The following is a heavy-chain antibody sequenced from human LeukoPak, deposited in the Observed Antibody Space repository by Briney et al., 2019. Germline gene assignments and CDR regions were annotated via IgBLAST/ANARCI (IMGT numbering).Heavy chain of an antibody. Sequence: PGGSLRLSCAASGFIFSNYWMSWVRQAPGKGLEWVANINQDGSEKYYVDSVKGRSTISRDNAKNSLYLQMNSLRAEDTAVYYCARHVLDCSGGTCYFFDYWGQGTLVTVSP. CDR1: GFIFSNYW. D-gene: IGHD2-15*01. CDR3: ARHVLDCSGGTCYFFDY. J-gene: IGHJ4*02. CDR2: INQDGSEK. V-gene: IGHV3-7*03.